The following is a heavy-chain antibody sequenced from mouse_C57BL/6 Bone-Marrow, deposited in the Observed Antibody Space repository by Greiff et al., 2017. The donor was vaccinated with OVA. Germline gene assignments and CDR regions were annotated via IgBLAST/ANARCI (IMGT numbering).Heavy chain of an antibody. J-gene: IGHJ3*01. CDR1: GYTFTDYN. CDR3: ARRGYYSSSSFAY. D-gene: IGHD1-1*01. Sequence: EVQLQQSGPELVKPGASVKMSCKASGYTFTDYNMHWVKQSHGKSLEWIGYINPNNGGTSYNQKFKGKATLTVNTSSSTAYMELRSLTSKDSAVDYWARRGYYSSSSFAYWGQGTLVTVSA. V-gene: IGHV1-22*01. CDR2: INPNNGGT.